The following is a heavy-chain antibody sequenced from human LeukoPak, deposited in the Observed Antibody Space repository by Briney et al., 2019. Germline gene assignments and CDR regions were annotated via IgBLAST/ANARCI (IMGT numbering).Heavy chain of an antibody. CDR3: AASPDYYDSSAGQFDY. CDR1: GGSISSSSYY. Sequence: SETLSLTCTVSGGSISSSSYYWGWIRQPPGKGLEWIGSIYYSGSTYYNPSLKSRVTISVDTSKNQFSLKLSSVTAEDTAVYYCAASPDYYDSSAGQFDYWGQGTLVTVSS. CDR2: IYYSGST. V-gene: IGHV4-39*01. J-gene: IGHJ4*02. D-gene: IGHD3-22*01.